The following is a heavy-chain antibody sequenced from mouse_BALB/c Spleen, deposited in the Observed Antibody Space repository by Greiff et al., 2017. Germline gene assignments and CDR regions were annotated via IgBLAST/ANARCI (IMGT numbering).Heavy chain of an antibody. CDR1: GFTFSSYW. J-gene: IGHJ4*01. CDR2: IIPGSGNT. CDR3: GRRERGGDAMDY. V-gene: IGHV1-9*01. Sequence: QVQLLQSGAELVKPGASVKLSCTASGFTFSSYWIEWVKQRPGEGLEWIGEIIPGSGNTNYNEKFKGKATFTADTSSNTAYMQLSSLTSEDSAVYYCGRRERGGDAMDYWGQGTSVTVSS.